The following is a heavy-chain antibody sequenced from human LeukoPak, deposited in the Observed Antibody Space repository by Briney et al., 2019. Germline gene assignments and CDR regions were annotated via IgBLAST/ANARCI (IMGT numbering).Heavy chain of an antibody. Sequence: SETLSLTCTVSGDSISSYYWSWIRQPAGKGLEWIGRWSTNYNPSLKSRVTMSVDTSKNQISLKLSSVTAADTAVYYRARAIPRYSSGWYAPGMDVWGQGTTVTVSS. CDR3: ARAIPRYSSGWYAPGMDV. CDR1: GDSISSYY. D-gene: IGHD6-19*01. CDR2: WST. V-gene: IGHV4-4*07. J-gene: IGHJ6*02.